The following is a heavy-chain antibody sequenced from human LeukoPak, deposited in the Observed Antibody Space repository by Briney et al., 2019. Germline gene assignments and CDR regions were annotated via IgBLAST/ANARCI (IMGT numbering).Heavy chain of an antibody. Sequence: TLSLTCAVSGGSMNIHNWWNWVRQPPGRGLEWIGEIYRTGDTNYNPSLKSRVTISQDKSKNQLSLKLNSMTAADTAVYYCARGEDIVAPIDYWGQGTLVTVSS. D-gene: IGHD5-12*01. V-gene: IGHV4-4*02. J-gene: IGHJ4*02. CDR1: GGSMNIHNW. CDR2: IYRTGDT. CDR3: ARGEDIVAPIDY.